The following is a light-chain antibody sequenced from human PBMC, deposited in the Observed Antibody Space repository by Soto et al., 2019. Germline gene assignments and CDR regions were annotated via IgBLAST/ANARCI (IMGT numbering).Light chain of an antibody. CDR1: SSNIGAPYD. Sequence: QSVLTQPPSVSGAPGQRVTISCTGSSSNIGAPYDVHWYQQLPGTAPKLLIYGNNNRPSGVPDRFSGSKSGTSASLAITGLQAKDEADYYCQSYDKSLSGSVFGGGTKLTVL. CDR2: GNN. J-gene: IGLJ2*01. CDR3: QSYDKSLSGSV. V-gene: IGLV1-40*01.